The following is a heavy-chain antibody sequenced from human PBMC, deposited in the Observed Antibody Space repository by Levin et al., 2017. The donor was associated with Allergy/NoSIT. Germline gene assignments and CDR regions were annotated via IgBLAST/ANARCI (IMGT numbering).Heavy chain of an antibody. CDR1: GGSISSNSYY. CDR2: IHYSGST. D-gene: IGHD3-22*01. Sequence: SETLSLTCTVSGGSISSNSYYWGWIRQPPGKGLEWIGNIHYSGSTYYTPSLESRVTISVDTSKNQFSLKLSSVTAADTAVYYCARHKYYYDSSGYYTPSDFLDYWGQGTLVTVSS. V-gene: IGHV4-39*01. CDR3: ARHKYYYDSSGYYTPSDFLDY. J-gene: IGHJ4*02.